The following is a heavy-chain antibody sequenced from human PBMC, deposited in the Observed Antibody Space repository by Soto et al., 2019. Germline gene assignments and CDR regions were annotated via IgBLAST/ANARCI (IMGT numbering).Heavy chain of an antibody. J-gene: IGHJ4*02. Sequence: SETLSLTCAVYGGSGGSFSGYYWSWIRQPPGKGLEWIGVINHSGSTYYNPSLKSRVTISVNRSKNQFSLKLTSVTAADTAVYYCARGAVVNFDSWGQGTLVTVSS. CDR1: GGSGGSFSGYY. D-gene: IGHD3-22*01. V-gene: IGHV4-34*01. CDR3: ARGAVVNFDS. CDR2: INHSGST.